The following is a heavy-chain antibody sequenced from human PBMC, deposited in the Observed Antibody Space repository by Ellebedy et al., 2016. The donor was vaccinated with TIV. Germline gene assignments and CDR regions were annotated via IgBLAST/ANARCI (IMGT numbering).Heavy chain of an antibody. CDR1: GFSFSDHY. Sequence: GESLKISCAASGFSFSDHYMSWIRQAPGKGLEWISFISTRSSHTNYADSVKGRFTISRDNARNSLYLQMNSLRAEDTAVYYCATFRFNWNYFDSWGRGTLVTVSS. CDR2: ISTRSSHT. V-gene: IGHV3-11*06. J-gene: IGHJ4*02. CDR3: ATFRFNWNYFDS. D-gene: IGHD1-20*01.